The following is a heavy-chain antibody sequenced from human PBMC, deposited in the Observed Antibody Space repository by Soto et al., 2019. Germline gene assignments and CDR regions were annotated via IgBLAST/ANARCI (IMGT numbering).Heavy chain of an antibody. D-gene: IGHD4-17*01. J-gene: IGHJ6*02. CDR3: ARHLKVTTGLDYYYYGMDV. V-gene: IGHV5-10-1*01. CDR2: IDPSDSYT. Sequence: PXESLKMSCKGSGYSFTSYWISWVRQMPGKGLEWMGRIDPSDSYTNYSPSFQGHVTISADKSISTAYLQWSSLKASDTAMYYCARHLKVTTGLDYYYYGMDVWGQGTKVTVSS. CDR1: GYSFTSYW.